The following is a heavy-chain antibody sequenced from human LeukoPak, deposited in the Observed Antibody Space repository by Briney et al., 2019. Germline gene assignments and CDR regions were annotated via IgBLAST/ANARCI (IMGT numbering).Heavy chain of an antibody. CDR2: IFHSGST. V-gene: IGHV4-39*07. J-gene: IGHJ6*03. Sequence: PSETLSLTFSVSGASISSTSYYSGWIRQPPGKWLEWIGSIFHSGSTSYNPSLKSRGTISVDTSKNQFSLKLSSLTAADTAVYYCARGKGTYYYDSSSYSARTYYYMDVWGKGTTVTVSS. CDR1: GASISSTSYY. CDR3: ARGKGTYYYDSSSYSARTYYYMDV. D-gene: IGHD3-22*01.